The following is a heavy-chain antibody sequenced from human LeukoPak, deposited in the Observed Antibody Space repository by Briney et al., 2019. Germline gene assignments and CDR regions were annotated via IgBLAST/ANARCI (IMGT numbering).Heavy chain of an antibody. CDR3: ARGGGTSGPELDY. D-gene: IGHD3-3*01. Sequence: ASVKVSCKASGYTFTGYFMHWVRQAPGQGLEWTGWINPHSGGTDNAQNFQGRVTMTRGTSINTAYMELTRMTSDDTAVYFCARGGGTSGPELDYWGQGTLVTVSS. J-gene: IGHJ4*02. V-gene: IGHV1-2*02. CDR1: GYTFTGYF. CDR2: INPHSGGT.